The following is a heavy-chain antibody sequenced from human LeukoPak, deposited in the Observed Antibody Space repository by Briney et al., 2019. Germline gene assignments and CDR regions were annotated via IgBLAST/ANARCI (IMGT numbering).Heavy chain of an antibody. Sequence: ASVKVSCKASGYSFTSYGISWVRQAPGQGLEWMGWISGYNGNTNYAQKIQGRVTMTKDKSTSTAYMELRSLRSDDTAVYYCARVPRTIYGEDAFDIWGQGTMVTVSS. D-gene: IGHD3-3*01. CDR3: ARVPRTIYGEDAFDI. V-gene: IGHV1-18*01. J-gene: IGHJ3*02. CDR2: ISGYNGNT. CDR1: GYSFTSYG.